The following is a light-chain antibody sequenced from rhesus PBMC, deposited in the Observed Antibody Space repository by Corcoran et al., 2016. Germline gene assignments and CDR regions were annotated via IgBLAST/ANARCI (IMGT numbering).Light chain of an antibody. CDR2: TAS. CDR3: QQYSSSPYS. Sequence: DIKMPQSPSSLSASVEDTVTITGRAGRSIATWLGCYQQKAGKAPSLLTKTASTLQSGVPSRFRGSGSETDFTLTISSLQSEDFATYYCQQYSSSPYSFGQGTKVEIK. CDR1: RSIATW. J-gene: IGKJ2*01. V-gene: IGKV1-22*01.